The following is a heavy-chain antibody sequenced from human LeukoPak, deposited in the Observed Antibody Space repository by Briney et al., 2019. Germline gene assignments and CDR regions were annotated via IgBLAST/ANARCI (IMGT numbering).Heavy chain of an antibody. CDR2: IRSKAYGGTT. J-gene: IGHJ6*02. Sequence: GGSLRLSCTASGFTFGDYAMSWVRQAPGKGLEWVGFIRSKAYGGTTEYAASVKGRFTISRDDSKSIAYLQMNSLKTEDTAVYYCTRRCSSTSCYKSDVWGQGTTVTVSS. CDR3: TRRCSSTSCYKSDV. D-gene: IGHD2-2*02. V-gene: IGHV3-49*04. CDR1: GFTFGDYA.